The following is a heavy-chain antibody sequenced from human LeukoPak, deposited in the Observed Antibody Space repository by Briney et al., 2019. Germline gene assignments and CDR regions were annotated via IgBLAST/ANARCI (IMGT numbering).Heavy chain of an antibody. CDR2: ISSSSSYI. CDR3: ARAAGIAAAGDY. Sequence: GVLRLSCAASGFTFSSYWMSWVRQAPGKGLEWVSSISSSSSYIYYADSVKGRFTISRDNAKNSLYLQMNSLRAEDTAVYYCARAAGIAAAGDYWGQGTLVTVSS. J-gene: IGHJ4*02. D-gene: IGHD6-13*01. V-gene: IGHV3-21*01. CDR1: GFTFSSYW.